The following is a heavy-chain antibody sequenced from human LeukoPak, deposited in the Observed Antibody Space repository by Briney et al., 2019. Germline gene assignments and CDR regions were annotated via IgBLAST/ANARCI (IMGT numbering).Heavy chain of an antibody. D-gene: IGHD2-2*01. CDR3: AKDYGRWVVVPAASFDY. J-gene: IGHJ4*02. Sequence: GGSLRLSCAASGFTFSSYSMNWVRQAPGKGLEWVSSISSSSSYIYYADLVKGRFTISRDNAKNSLYLQMNSLRAEDTAVYYCAKDYGRWVVVPAASFDYWGQGTLVTVSS. CDR2: ISSSSSYI. V-gene: IGHV3-21*01. CDR1: GFTFSSYS.